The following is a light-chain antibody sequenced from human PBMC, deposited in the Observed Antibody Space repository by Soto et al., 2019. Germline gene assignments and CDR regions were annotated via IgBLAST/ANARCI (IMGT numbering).Light chain of an antibody. V-gene: IGLV2-8*01. CDR2: EVS. CDR1: SSDVGGNNY. J-gene: IGLJ2*01. Sequence: QSALTQPPSASGSPGQSVTISCTGTSSDVGGNNYVSWYQQHPGKAPKLMIYEVSKRPSGVPDRFSGSKSGNTASLTVSGLQAEDEADYYCSSHAGSYKRFGGGTKLTVL. CDR3: SSHAGSYKR.